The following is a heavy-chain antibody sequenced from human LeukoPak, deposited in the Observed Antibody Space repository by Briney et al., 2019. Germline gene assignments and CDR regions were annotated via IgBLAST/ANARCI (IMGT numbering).Heavy chain of an antibody. CDR3: ARAPPYYYDSRGYHYERGNYHYGMDV. CDR2: MCDEGGV. CDR1: GFTVSVYC. D-gene: IGHD3-22*01. V-gene: IGHV3-53*01. J-gene: IGHJ6*02. Sequence: PGGSLRLSCAASGFTVSVYCMSWVRQAPGKGLDWVSLMCDEGGVYYADSVRGRFTISRDISSNTLYLEMSSLRAEGTARYYCARAPPYYYDSRGYHYERGNYHYGMDVWGQGTTVIVS.